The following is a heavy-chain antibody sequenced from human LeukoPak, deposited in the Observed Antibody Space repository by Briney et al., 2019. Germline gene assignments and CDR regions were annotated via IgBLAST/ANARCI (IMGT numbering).Heavy chain of an antibody. J-gene: IGHJ6*02. CDR3: ARDGSDYDFWSGPLFV. Sequence: SETLSLTCTVSGGSISSYHWSRIRQPPGKGLGWIGYIYYSGSTNYNPSLKSRVTISVDTSKNQFSLKLSSVTAADTAVYYCARDGSDYDFWSGPLFVWGQGTTVTVSS. V-gene: IGHV4-59*01. CDR2: IYYSGST. CDR1: GGSISSYH. D-gene: IGHD3-3*01.